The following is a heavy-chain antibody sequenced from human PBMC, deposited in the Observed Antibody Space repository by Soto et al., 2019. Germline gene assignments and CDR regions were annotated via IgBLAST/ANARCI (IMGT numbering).Heavy chain of an antibody. CDR2: ILPILGSL. V-gene: IGHV1-69*16. CDR1: GGTFNTYT. D-gene: IGHD4-4*01. J-gene: IGHJ4*02. CDR3: TRIPRYSFPTSDPLDN. Sequence: QVRLVQSGAEVKKPGSSVTVSCKASGGTFNTYTFSWVRQAPGQGLEWMGSILPILGSLNYAQRFQGRLSITSDYSTTTPYMELSSLTSQDTAMYYCTRIPRYSFPTSDPLDNWGQGTLVTVSS.